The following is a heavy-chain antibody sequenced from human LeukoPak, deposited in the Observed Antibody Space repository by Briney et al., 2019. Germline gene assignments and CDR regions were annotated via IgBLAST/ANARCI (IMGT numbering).Heavy chain of an antibody. CDR2: IYSGGST. J-gene: IGHJ5*02. CDR3: ARLNEQWLGFNWFDP. Sequence: PGGSLRLSCAASGFIFSSYGVNWVRQAPGKGLEWVSVIYSGGSTYYADSVKGRFTISRDNSKNTLYLQMNSLRAEDTAVYYCARLNEQWLGFNWFDPWGQGTLVTVSS. D-gene: IGHD6-19*01. CDR1: GFIFSSYG. V-gene: IGHV3-66*01.